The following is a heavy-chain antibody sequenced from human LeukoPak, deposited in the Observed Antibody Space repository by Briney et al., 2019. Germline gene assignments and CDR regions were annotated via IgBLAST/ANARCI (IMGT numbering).Heavy chain of an antibody. Sequence: PGGSLRLSCAASGFTFSSYWMSWVRRAPGKGLEWVANVKHDGSEKFYVDSVKGRFTLSRDNAKNSLYLQMNSLRAEDTAVYYCARDAWKDRYFDYWGQGTLVTVSS. D-gene: IGHD1-1*01. CDR1: GFTFSSYW. CDR3: ARDAWKDRYFDY. V-gene: IGHV3-7*01. J-gene: IGHJ4*02. CDR2: VKHDGSEK.